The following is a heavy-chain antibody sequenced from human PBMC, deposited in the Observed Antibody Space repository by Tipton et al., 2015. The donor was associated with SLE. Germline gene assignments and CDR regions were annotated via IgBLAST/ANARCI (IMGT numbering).Heavy chain of an antibody. Sequence: TLSLTCPVSGGSISSGDYYWSWIRQPPGKGLEWIGYIYYSGSTNYNPSLKSRVTISVDTSKNQFSLKLSSVTAADTAVYYCARDHYDFWSGLYGMDVWGQGTTVTVSS. D-gene: IGHD3-3*01. J-gene: IGHJ6*02. V-gene: IGHV4-61*08. CDR1: GGSISSGDYY. CDR2: IYYSGST. CDR3: ARDHYDFWSGLYGMDV.